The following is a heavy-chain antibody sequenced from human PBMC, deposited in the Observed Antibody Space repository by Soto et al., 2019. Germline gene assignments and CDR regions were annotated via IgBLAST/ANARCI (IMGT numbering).Heavy chain of an antibody. CDR2: VYYNGNT. D-gene: IGHD1-26*01. CDR1: GGSISSHY. CDR3: ARGLLGAYCFDY. V-gene: IGHV4-59*11. J-gene: IGHJ4*02. Sequence: SETLSLTCTVSGGSISSHYWSWIRQPPGRGLEWIGYVYYNGNTNYNPSLKSRLTMSADTSKNQVSLKLKSVTAADTAVYYCARGLLGAYCFDYWGQGALVTVSS.